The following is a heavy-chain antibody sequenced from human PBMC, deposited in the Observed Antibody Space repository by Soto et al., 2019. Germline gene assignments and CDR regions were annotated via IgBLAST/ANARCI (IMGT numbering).Heavy chain of an antibody. CDR2: ISTSSSYI. V-gene: IGHV3-21*01. Sequence: PGGSLRLSCAASGFTFSSYSMNWVRQAPGKGLEWVSSISTSSSYIYYADPVKGRFTISRDNAKNSLYLQMNSLRAEDTAVYYCAKVGYYYDTSGFYPPAYFQHWGQGTLVTVSS. J-gene: IGHJ1*01. D-gene: IGHD3-22*01. CDR1: GFTFSSYS. CDR3: AKVGYYYDTSGFYPPAYFQH.